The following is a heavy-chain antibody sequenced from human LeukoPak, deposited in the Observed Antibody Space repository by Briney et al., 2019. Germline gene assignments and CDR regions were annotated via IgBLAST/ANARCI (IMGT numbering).Heavy chain of an antibody. CDR1: GGSISSSNW. J-gene: IGHJ3*02. D-gene: IGHD3-22*01. CDR2: IYHSGST. V-gene: IGHV4-4*02. Sequence: SETLSLTCAVSGGSISSSNWWSWVRQPPGKGLEWIGEIYHSGSTNYNPSLKSRVTMSVDTSKNQFSLKLSSVTAADTAVYYCARPYYDSSGYYHDAFDIWGQGTMVTVSS. CDR3: ARPYYDSSGYYHDAFDI.